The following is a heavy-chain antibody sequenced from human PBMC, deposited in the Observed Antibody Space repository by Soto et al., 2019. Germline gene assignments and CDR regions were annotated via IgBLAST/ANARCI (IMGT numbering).Heavy chain of an antibody. CDR3: ARAVISPAASDALVI. CDR2: IYHTGAA. V-gene: IGHV4-31*03. Sequence: QVQLQESGPGLVKPSQTLSVTCTVSGGSLSNDNFFWSWVRQHPAPGLEWVGYIYHTGAAYYNPSLKRSLTISLDTAKNRFTLSLIPVTAAETAGYCCARAVISPAASDALVIWGQETMVSVSS. J-gene: IGHJ3*02. CDR1: GGSLSNDNFF. D-gene: IGHD2-2*01.